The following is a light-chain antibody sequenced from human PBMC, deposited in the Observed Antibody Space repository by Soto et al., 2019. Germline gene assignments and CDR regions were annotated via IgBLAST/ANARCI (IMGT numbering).Light chain of an antibody. CDR1: SSNIGAGYH. CDR2: HNN. Sequence: SVLTQPHSVSXAPGPSVTISCTWTSSNIGAGYHVHWYQQHPGIAPKLLISHNNNLPSVVPDRFSCSKSYTSASLAITGLKADDEADYYCQSYDNSMSGYVFGTGTKVTV. CDR3: QSYDNSMSGYV. V-gene: IGLV1-40*01. J-gene: IGLJ1*01.